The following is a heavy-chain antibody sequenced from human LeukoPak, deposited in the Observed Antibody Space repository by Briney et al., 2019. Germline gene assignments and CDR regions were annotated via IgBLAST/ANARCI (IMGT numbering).Heavy chain of an antibody. D-gene: IGHD6-13*01. V-gene: IGHV3-30*04. CDR3: ARDQSIAAAGVIDY. CDR1: GFTFSSYA. CDR2: ISYDGSNK. Sequence: GGSLRLSCAASGFTFSSYAMHWVRQAPGKGLERVAVISYDGSNKYYADSVKGRFTISRDNSKNTLYLQMNSLRAEDTAVYYCARDQSIAAAGVIDYWGREPWSPSPQ. J-gene: IGHJ4*02.